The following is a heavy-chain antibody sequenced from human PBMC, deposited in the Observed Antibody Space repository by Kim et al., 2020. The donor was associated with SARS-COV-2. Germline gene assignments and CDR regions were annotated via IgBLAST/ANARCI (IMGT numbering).Heavy chain of an antibody. CDR3: ARAAAGGNYYYYYGMDV. Sequence: GGSLRLSCAASEFTFSSYDMHWVRQATGKGLEWVSAIGTAGDTYYPCSVKGRFTISRENAKNSLYLQMNSLRAGDTAVYYCARAAAGGNYYYYYGMDVWGQGPTVTVSS. J-gene: IGHJ6*02. CDR1: EFTFSSYD. V-gene: IGHV3-13*04. D-gene: IGHD6-13*01. CDR2: IGTAGDT.